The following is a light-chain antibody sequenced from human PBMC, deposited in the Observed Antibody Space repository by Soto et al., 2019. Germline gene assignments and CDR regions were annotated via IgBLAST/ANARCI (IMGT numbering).Light chain of an antibody. CDR3: QQYDNLPLTFVRGTAVEIS. CDR2: DAS. J-gene: IGKJ4*01. CDR1: QDISNY. Sequence: IQMTQSPSSLSASIGDRVTITCQASQDISNYLNWYQQKPGKAPKLLISDASNLETGVPSRFSGSASGTDFTFTLTGLQPEDFATYYCQQYDNLPLTFVRGTAVEISFGGGTRVELK. V-gene: IGKV1-33*01.